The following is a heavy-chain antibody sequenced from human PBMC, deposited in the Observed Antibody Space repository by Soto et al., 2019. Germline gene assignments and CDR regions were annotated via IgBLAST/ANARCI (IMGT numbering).Heavy chain of an antibody. Sequence: SVTLSVTCTVAGGSISSGGCCWSWIRKHPGKGLEWIGYIYYSGSTYYNPSLKSRVTISVDTSKNQFSLKLSSVTAADTAVYYCAREYYYDSSGYYYVNWFDPWGQGTLVTVSS. CDR3: AREYYYDSSGYYYVNWFDP. CDR2: IYYSGST. J-gene: IGHJ5*02. V-gene: IGHV4-31*03. CDR1: GGSISSGGCC. D-gene: IGHD3-22*01.